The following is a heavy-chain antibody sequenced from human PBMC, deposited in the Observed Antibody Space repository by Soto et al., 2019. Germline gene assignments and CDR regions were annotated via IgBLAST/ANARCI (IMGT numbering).Heavy chain of an antibody. CDR1: GGTCSRYP. V-gene: IGHV1-69*05. CDR2: IIPLFPAP. CDR3: ARGDDILGMDV. Sequence: QVQLVQSGAEVKKPGSSVKVSCKASGGTCSRYPISWVRQAPGQGLEWMGAIIPLFPAPNYAQKVQGRVTITTDESTSTAHMELSSLRSEDTAVYYCARGDDILGMDVWSQGTTVTVSS. D-gene: IGHD2-15*01. J-gene: IGHJ6*02.